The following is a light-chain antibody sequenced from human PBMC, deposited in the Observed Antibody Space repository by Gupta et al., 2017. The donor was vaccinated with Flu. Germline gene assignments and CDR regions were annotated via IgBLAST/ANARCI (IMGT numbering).Light chain of an antibody. Sequence: SYELTQPPSVSVSPGQTARITCSGDALPKQYAYWYQQKPGQAPVLVIYKDSERPSGIPERFSGSRSGTTVTLTISRVQAEDEADYYCQSADSSGTYPVFGTGTKVTVL. CDR2: KDS. CDR3: QSADSSGTYPV. J-gene: IGLJ1*01. CDR1: ALPKQY. V-gene: IGLV3-25*02.